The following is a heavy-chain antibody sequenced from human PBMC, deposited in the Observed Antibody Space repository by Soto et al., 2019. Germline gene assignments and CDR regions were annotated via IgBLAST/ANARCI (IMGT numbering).Heavy chain of an antibody. CDR1: RGTFTNYA. V-gene: IGHV1-69*01. Sequence: QVYLVQSGAEVKKPGSSVKVSCKALRGTFTNYAFSWVRQALGQGLEWMGGIMPFFGSGNYAQKFQGTINITADESTSSVYLELTSLRSEDTAVYYCARDRAGYYSHFVYWGQGTLVTVSS. D-gene: IGHD3-22*01. J-gene: IGHJ4*02. CDR2: IMPFFGSG. CDR3: ARDRAGYYSHFVY.